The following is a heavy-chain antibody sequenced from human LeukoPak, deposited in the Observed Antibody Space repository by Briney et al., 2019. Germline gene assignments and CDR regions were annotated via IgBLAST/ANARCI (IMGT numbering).Heavy chain of an antibody. CDR1: GYTFTSYG. V-gene: IGHV1-18*04. J-gene: IGHJ4*02. CDR2: ISAYNGNT. Sequence: GSVKVSCKASGYTFTSYGISWVRQAPGQGLEWMGWISAYNGNTNYAQKLQGRVTMTTDTSTSTAYMELRSLRSDDTAVYYCARSERHSRYCSGGSCPYFDYWGQGTLVTVSS. D-gene: IGHD2-15*01. CDR3: ARSERHSRYCSGGSCPYFDY.